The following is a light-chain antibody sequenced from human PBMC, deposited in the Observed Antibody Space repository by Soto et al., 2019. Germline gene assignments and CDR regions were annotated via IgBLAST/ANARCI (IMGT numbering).Light chain of an antibody. V-gene: IGLV2-14*03. CDR2: DVS. CDR3: SSYRASSTTHYV. J-gene: IGLJ1*01. CDR1: SSDIGGYNY. Sequence: QSALTQPASLSGSPGQSITISCTGTSSDIGGYNYVSWYQQHPGKAPKLMIHDVSNRPSGVSNRCSGSKSGNTASLTISGLQAEDEADYYCSSYRASSTTHYVFGTGTKLTVL.